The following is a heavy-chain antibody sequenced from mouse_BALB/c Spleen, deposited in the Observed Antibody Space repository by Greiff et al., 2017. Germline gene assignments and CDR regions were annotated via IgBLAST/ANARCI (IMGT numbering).Heavy chain of an antibody. J-gene: IGHJ2*01. V-gene: IGHV10-1*02. Sequence: EVQLVESGGGLVQPKGSLKLSCAASGFTFNTYAMNWVRQAPGKGLEWVARIRSKSNNYATYYADSVKDRFTISRDDSQSMLYLQMNNLKTEDPAMYYCVRYGNGYFDYRGPGTTLTGSS. CDR3: VRYGNGYFDY. CDR2: IRSKSNNYAT. CDR1: GFTFNTYA. D-gene: IGHD2-10*02.